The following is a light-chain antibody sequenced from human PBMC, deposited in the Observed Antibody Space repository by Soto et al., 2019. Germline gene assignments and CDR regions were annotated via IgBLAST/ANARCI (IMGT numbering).Light chain of an antibody. CDR2: SNT. V-gene: IGLV1-47*02. Sequence: QSVLIQPPSTSGTPRQRVTISCSGSYANIGTNYVYWYQQLPGTAPKLLISSNTQRPSGVPDRSSGSKSGTSASLAVSGLRSEDEADYFCVAWDDSLSGFVFGTGTKVTVL. CDR1: YANIGTNY. J-gene: IGLJ1*01. CDR3: VAWDDSLSGFV.